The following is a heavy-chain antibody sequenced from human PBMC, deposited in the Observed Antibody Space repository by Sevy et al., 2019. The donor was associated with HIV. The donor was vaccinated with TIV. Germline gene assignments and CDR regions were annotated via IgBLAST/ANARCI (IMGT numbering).Heavy chain of an antibody. CDR2: IYHSGST. J-gene: IGHJ4*02. CDR1: RGSISRDNW. Sequence: SETLSLTCAVSRGSISRDNWWSWVRQPPGKGLECIGDIYHSGSTNYNPSLRSRVTISVEQSKNQFSLRLTSVTAADTAVYFCASLQGEYYDAGGFSSFFFDSWGQGTLVTVSS. V-gene: IGHV4-4*02. D-gene: IGHD3-16*01. CDR3: ASLQGEYYDAGGFSSFFFDS.